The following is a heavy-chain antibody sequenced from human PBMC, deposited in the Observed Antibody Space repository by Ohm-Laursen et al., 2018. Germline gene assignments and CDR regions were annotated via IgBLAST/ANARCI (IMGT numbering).Heavy chain of an antibody. CDR3: ARGGGTIDY. CDR2: ISGSGSRT. D-gene: IGHD4-23*01. CDR1: GFTFSSYA. Sequence: SLRLSCAASGFTFSSYAMNWVRQAPGKGLEWVSGISGSGSRTYYADSVKGRFTISRDNSKNTLYLQMNSLRAEDTAVYYCARGGGTIDYWGQGTLVTVSS. J-gene: IGHJ4*02. V-gene: IGHV3-23*01.